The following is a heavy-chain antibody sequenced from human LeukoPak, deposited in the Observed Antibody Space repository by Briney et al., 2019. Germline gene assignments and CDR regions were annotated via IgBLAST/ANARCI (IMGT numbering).Heavy chain of an antibody. CDR2: ISGSGGST. J-gene: IGHJ1*01. V-gene: IGHV3-23*01. Sequence: GGSLRLSCAASGFTFSSYAMSWVRQAPGKGLEWVSAISGSGGSTYYADSVKGRFTISRDNSKNTLYLQMNSLRAEDTAVYYCAKDPLHCGGDCYEEYFQHWGQGTLVTVSS. D-gene: IGHD2-21*02. CDR1: GFTFSSYA. CDR3: AKDPLHCGGDCYEEYFQH.